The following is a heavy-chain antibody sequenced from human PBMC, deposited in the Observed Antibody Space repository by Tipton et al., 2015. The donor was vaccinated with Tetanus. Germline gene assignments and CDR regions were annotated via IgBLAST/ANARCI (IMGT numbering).Heavy chain of an antibody. J-gene: IGHJ4*02. D-gene: IGHD5-18*01. CDR3: ARARIHTARAIYYFEY. CDR1: EFTFSSYW. CDR2: ISSDGSST. V-gene: IGHV3-74*01. Sequence: LSLTCAASEFTFSSYWMHWVRQAPGKGLVWVSRISSDGSSTSYADSVKGRFTISRDNAKNTLYLQMNSLRAEDTAVYYCARARIHTARAIYYFEYWGQGTLVTVSS.